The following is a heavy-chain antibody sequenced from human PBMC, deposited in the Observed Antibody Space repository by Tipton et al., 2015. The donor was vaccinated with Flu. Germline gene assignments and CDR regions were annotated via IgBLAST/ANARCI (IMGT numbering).Heavy chain of an antibody. CDR1: GFTFSIYA. J-gene: IGHJ4*02. CDR2: ISGGGGGT. CDR3: AKVIPEKVAGLDY. D-gene: IGHD6-19*01. V-gene: IGHV3-23*01. Sequence: LSLTCTASGFTFSIYAMSWVRQAPGKRLEWISAISGGGGGTYYADSVKGRFTISRDNSKNTLYLRMNSLRAEDTAIYYCAKVIPEKVAGLDYWGQGTLVTVSS.